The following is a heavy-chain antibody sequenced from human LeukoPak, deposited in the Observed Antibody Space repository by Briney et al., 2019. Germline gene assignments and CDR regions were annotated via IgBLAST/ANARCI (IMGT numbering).Heavy chain of an antibody. CDR1: GFTFSSYW. Sequence: PGGSLRLSCAASGFTFSSYWMNWVRQGPGKGLVWVSRISTDGGTTRYADSVKGRFTISRDNSKNTLYLQMNSLRAEDTAVYYCARYSSSWLDAFDIWGQGTMVTVSS. D-gene: IGHD6-13*01. V-gene: IGHV3-74*01. CDR3: ARYSSSWLDAFDI. CDR2: ISTDGGTT. J-gene: IGHJ3*02.